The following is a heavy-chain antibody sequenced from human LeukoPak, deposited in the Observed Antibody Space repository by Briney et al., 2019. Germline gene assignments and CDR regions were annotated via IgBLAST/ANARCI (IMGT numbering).Heavy chain of an antibody. J-gene: IGHJ4*02. Sequence: PGGSLRLSCAASGFTFNIYAMSWVRQAPGKGLEWVSAISGSGGSTYYAGAVKGRFTISRDNSQNTVYLQMNSLRAEDTALYYCAKPIHGDYSFDYWGQGTLVTVSS. CDR3: AKPIHGDYSFDY. D-gene: IGHD4-17*01. CDR2: ISGSGGST. V-gene: IGHV3-23*01. CDR1: GFTFNIYA.